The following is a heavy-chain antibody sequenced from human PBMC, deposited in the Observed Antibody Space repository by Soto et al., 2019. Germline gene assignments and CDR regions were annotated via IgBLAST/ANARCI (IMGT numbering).Heavy chain of an antibody. CDR2: IYYSGST. Sequence: PSETLSLTCTVSGVSISSYYWSWIRQPPGKGLEWIGYIYYSGSTNYNPSLKSRVTISVDRSKNQFSLKLSSVTAADTAVYYCARRYGGNFDYWGQGTLVTVSS. J-gene: IGHJ4*02. CDR1: GVSISSYY. V-gene: IGHV4-59*01. CDR3: ARRYGGNFDY. D-gene: IGHD1-26*01.